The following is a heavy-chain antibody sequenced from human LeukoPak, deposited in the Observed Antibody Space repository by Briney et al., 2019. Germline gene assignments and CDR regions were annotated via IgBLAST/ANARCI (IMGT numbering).Heavy chain of an antibody. CDR1: GFTFGSYW. V-gene: IGHV3-7*05. J-gene: IGHJ4*02. Sequence: GGSLRLSCAASGFTFGSYWMSWVRQAPGKGLEWVANINQDGSEKYYVDSVKGRFTISRDNAKNSLYLQMNSLRAEDTAVYYCARGYSYVLYWGQGTLVTVSS. CDR3: ARGYSYVLY. CDR2: INQDGSEK. D-gene: IGHD5-18*01.